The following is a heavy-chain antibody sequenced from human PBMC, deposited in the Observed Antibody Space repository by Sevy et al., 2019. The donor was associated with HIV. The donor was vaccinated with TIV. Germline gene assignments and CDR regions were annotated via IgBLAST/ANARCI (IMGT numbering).Heavy chain of an antibody. J-gene: IGHJ4*02. D-gene: IGHD3-3*01. CDR1: GFTFSDYY. Sequence: GGSLRLSCAASGFTFSDYYMSWIRQAPGKGLEWVSYISSSGSTIYYEDSVKGRFTVSRDNAKNSMYLQMNSLRAEDTALYYCARDLHRGLSGSTSGYWGQGTLVTVSS. V-gene: IGHV3-11*01. CDR3: ARDLHRGLSGSTSGY. CDR2: ISSSGSTI.